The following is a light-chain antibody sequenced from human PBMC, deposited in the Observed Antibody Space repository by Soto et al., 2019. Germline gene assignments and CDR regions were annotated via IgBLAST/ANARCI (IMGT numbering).Light chain of an antibody. CDR1: QPISNW. V-gene: IGKV1-12*01. J-gene: IGKJ5*01. Sequence: IPMTHSQSFVSASLGYRFTITFRASQPISNWLAWYQQKPGKAPKLLIYVASALHSGVPSRFSGSGSGTEFTLTISSLQPEDFATYYCQQANSFPITFGQGTRLEIK. CDR2: VAS. CDR3: QQANSFPIT.